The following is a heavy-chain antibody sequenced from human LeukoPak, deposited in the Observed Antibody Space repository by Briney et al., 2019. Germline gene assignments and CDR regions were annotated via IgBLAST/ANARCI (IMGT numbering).Heavy chain of an antibody. J-gene: IGHJ5*02. CDR3: ARHYGP. CDR1: GGSISSSFNY. D-gene: IGHD3-16*01. Sequence: KASGTLSLTCTVSGGSISSSFNYWAWIRQPPGKGLEWIGSIYESGSAYYNPSLKSRITMSVDTSENQFSLKLTSVTAAGTAVYYCARHYGPWGQGTLVTVSS. CDR2: IYESGSA. V-gene: IGHV4-39*01.